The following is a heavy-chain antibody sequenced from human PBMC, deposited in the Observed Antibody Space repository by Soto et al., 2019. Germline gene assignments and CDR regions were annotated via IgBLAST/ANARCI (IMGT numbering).Heavy chain of an antibody. D-gene: IGHD1-1*01. CDR1: GGSMSGYE. CDR3: ARLVSAGVNNRHFDI. Sequence: ASETLFLTCIVSGGSMSGYEWAWIRESPARGLQYIGAVSDYTSGDSNPSFRSRVSISMDSSKRQFSLSLHSVTAADTATYYCARLVSAGVNNRHFDIWGQGALVTVSS. CDR2: VSDYTSG. V-gene: IGHV4-59*08. J-gene: IGHJ5*02.